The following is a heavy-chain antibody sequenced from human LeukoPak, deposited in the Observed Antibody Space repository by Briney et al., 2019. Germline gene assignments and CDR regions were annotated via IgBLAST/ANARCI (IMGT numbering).Heavy chain of an antibody. V-gene: IGHV3-23*01. D-gene: IGHD6-19*01. J-gene: IGHJ4*02. CDR3: AKDSSPGSFVAAVYFDY. CDR1: GFTFSSYA. Sequence: GGSLRLSCAASGFTFSSYAMSWVRQAPGKGLEWVSAISGSGGSTYYADSVKGRFTISRDNSKNTLHLQMNSLRAEDTAVYYCAKDSSPGSFVAAVYFDYWGQGTLVTVSS. CDR2: ISGSGGST.